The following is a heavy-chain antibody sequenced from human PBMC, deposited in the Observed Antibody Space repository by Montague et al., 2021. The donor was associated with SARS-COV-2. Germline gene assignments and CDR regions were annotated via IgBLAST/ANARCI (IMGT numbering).Heavy chain of an antibody. Sequence: SETLSLTCTVSGVAISYGDWSWIRQPPGKGLEWIVTIFENGDTDHNPSLKSRVTVSEDTSQNQFSLRLSSVAAADTALYYCARYHERPWDVWGQGTTVTVSS. J-gene: IGHJ6*02. CDR2: IFENGDT. V-gene: IGHV4-4*09. CDR3: ARYHERPWDV. CDR1: GVAISYGD. D-gene: IGHD1-1*01.